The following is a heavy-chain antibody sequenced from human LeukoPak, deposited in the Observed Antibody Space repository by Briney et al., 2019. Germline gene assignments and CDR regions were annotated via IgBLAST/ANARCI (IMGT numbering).Heavy chain of an antibody. CDR3: ARASLAYCGGDCYYYWYFDL. V-gene: IGHV4-30-2*01. J-gene: IGHJ2*01. D-gene: IGHD2-21*02. CDR1: GGSISSGGYS. Sequence: SQTLSLTCAVSGGSISSGGYSWSWIRQPPGKGLEWIGYIFHSGSAYYNPSLKSRVTISVDRSKNQFSLKLSSVTAADTAVYYCARASLAYCGGDCYYYWYFDLWGRGTLVTVSS. CDR2: IFHSGSA.